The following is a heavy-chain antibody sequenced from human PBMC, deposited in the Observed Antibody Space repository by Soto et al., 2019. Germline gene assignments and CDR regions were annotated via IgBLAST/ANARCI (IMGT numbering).Heavy chain of an antibody. CDR3: ARVWEGVDH. J-gene: IGHJ4*02. D-gene: IGHD1-26*01. CDR2: IFYSGST. CDR1: GGSISSGGHY. Sequence: QVQLQESGPGLVKPSQTLSLTCTVSGGSISSGGHYWSWIRQHPGKGLEWIGNIFYSGSTDYNPSLRSRVTISVATSKNQFSLKLSSVTAADTGAYYCARVWEGVDHWGQGTLVTVSS. V-gene: IGHV4-31*03.